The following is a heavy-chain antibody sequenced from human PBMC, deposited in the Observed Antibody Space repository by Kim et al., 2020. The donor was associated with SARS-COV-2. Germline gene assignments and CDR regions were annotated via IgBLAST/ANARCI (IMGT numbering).Heavy chain of an antibody. Sequence: ASVKVSCKASGYTFTSYDINWVRQATGQGLQWMGWMNPSSGNTGYAQKFQGRVTMTRNTSISTAYMELSSLRSEDTAVYYCARGPNCSGYSCYYGFDPWGQGTLVTVSS. D-gene: IGHD2-15*01. CDR1: GYTFTSYD. V-gene: IGHV1-8*01. CDR3: ARGPNCSGYSCYYGFDP. CDR2: MNPSSGNT. J-gene: IGHJ5*02.